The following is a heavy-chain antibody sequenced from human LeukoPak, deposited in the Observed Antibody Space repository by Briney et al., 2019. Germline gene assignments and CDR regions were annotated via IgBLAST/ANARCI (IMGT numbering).Heavy chain of an antibody. V-gene: IGHV1-2*02. CDR1: GYTFTGYY. J-gene: IGHJ4*02. CDR3: ARGVVPAAKGFTAIDC. CDR2: INPNSGGT. D-gene: IGHD2-2*01. Sequence: ASVKVSCKASGYTFTGYYMHWVRQAPGQGLEWMGWINPNSGGTNYAQKFQGRVTMTRDTSISTAYMELSRLRSDDTAVYYCARGVVPAAKGFTAIDCWGEGTLVTVSS.